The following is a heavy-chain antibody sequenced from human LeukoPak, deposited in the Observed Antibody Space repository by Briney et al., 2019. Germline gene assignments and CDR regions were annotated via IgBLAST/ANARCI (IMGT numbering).Heavy chain of an antibody. D-gene: IGHD4-17*01. CDR3: AKGATVISRLVWFDP. Sequence: GGSLRLSCAASGFTFSSYSMNWVRQAPGKGLEWVSFISTSSSYIYYADSLKGRFTISRDNAKKSLYLQINSLRAEDTAVYYCAKGATVISRLVWFDPWGQGTLVTVSS. CDR1: GFTFSSYS. CDR2: ISTSSSYI. J-gene: IGHJ5*02. V-gene: IGHV3-21*04.